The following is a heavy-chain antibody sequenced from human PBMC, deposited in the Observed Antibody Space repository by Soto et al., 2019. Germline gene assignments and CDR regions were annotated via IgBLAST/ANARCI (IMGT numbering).Heavy chain of an antibody. Sequence: GGSLRLSCAASGFIFSPYWMTWVRQAPGKGLEWVGNIRGDGGDRHYLDSVKGRFTISRDNPKDSLYLQMDSLRAEDTAVYYCGRDGKNFAMDVWGQGTTVTVSS. J-gene: IGHJ6*02. CDR3: GRDGKNFAMDV. CDR1: GFIFSPYW. D-gene: IGHD1-1*01. CDR2: IRGDGGDR. V-gene: IGHV3-7*01.